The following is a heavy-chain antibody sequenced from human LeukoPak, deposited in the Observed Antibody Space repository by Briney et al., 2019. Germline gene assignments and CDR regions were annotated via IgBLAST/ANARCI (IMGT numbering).Heavy chain of an antibody. D-gene: IGHD3-3*01. V-gene: IGHV3-33*06. J-gene: IGHJ3*02. CDR2: IWYDGSNK. CDR3: ANLFATDAFDI. CDR1: GFTFSSYG. Sequence: HSGGSLRLSCAASGFTFSSYGMHWVRQAPGKGLEWVAVIWYDGSNKYYADSVKGRFTISRGNSKNTLYLQMNSLRAEDTAVYYCANLFATDAFDIWGQGTMVTVSS.